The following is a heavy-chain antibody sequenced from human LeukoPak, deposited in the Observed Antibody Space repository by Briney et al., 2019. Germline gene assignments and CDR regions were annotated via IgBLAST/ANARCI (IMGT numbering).Heavy chain of an antibody. CDR3: ARNWNYLRWFDP. Sequence: SETLSLTCTVSGGSISSGTYYWSWIRQPAGKGLEWIVRSFTSGSANYNPSLRSRVTISVYTSKNQFPLKLTSVTAADKAIYYCARNWNYLRWFDPWGQGLLVTVSS. D-gene: IGHD1-7*01. CDR2: SFTSGSA. CDR1: GGSISSGTYY. V-gene: IGHV4-61*02. J-gene: IGHJ5*02.